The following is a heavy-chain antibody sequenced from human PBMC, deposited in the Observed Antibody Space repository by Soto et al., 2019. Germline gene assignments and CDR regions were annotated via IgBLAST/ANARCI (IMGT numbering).Heavy chain of an antibody. Sequence: LSLTCTVSGGSISSSYWSWIRQPPGKGLEWIGYMYDSGSTNYNPSLRSRVTISVDTSKKQFSLKLSSVTAADTAVYYCARGSGNYYYYGLDVWGQGTTVTVSS. D-gene: IGHD1-26*01. CDR1: GGSISSSY. V-gene: IGHV4-59*01. CDR3: ARGSGNYYYYGLDV. CDR2: MYDSGST. J-gene: IGHJ6*02.